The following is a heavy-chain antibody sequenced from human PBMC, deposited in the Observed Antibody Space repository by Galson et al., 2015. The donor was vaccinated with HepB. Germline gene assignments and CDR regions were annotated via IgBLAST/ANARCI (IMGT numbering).Heavy chain of an antibody. CDR1: GFTFSSYA. D-gene: IGHD3-3*01. CDR3: AKGLRGYYDFWSGYDAFDI. CDR2: ISGSGGST. J-gene: IGHJ3*02. Sequence: SLRLSCAASGFTFSSYAMSWVRQAPGKGLEWVSAISGSGGSTYYADSVKGRFTISRDNSKNTLYLQMNSLRAEDTAVYYCAKGLRGYYDFWSGYDAFDIWGQGTMVTVSS. V-gene: IGHV3-23*01.